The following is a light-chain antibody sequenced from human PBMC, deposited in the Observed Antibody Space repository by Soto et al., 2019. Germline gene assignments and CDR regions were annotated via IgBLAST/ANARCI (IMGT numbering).Light chain of an antibody. CDR1: QSVSSY. V-gene: IGKV3-11*01. CDR2: GAS. Sequence: EIVLTQSPATLSLSPGERATLSCRASQSVSSYLAWYQQKPGQAPRLLIYGASTRATGIPARFSGSGSGTEFTLTISSLQSEDFAVYYCQQRSNWPITFGPGTRLEIK. J-gene: IGKJ5*01. CDR3: QQRSNWPIT.